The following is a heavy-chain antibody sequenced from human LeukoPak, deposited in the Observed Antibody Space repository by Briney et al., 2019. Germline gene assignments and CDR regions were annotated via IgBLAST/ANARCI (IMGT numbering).Heavy chain of an antibody. CDR2: MNGEGTTI. J-gene: IGHJ4*02. CDR3: ATARNFRFEY. V-gene: IGHV3-74*01. Sequence: GGSLRLSCATSGLTFKTTWMHWVRQAPGKGLMWVSRMNGEGTTIDYADSVKGRFTVSRDYAKNTLFLQMNNLRTEDTALYFCATARNFRFEYWGQGSLVIVSA. D-gene: IGHD1-7*01. CDR1: GLTFKTTW.